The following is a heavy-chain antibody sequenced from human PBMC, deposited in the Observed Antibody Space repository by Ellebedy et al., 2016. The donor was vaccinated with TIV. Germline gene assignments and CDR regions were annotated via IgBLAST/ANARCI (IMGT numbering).Heavy chain of an antibody. CDR1: GGSVSSGRYY. CDR2: IYYSGST. J-gene: IGHJ4*02. D-gene: IGHD6-13*01. CDR3: ARHVGLVSIAAEYYFDY. Sequence: SETLSLXXTVSGGSVSSGRYYWSWIRQPPGKGLEWIGYIYYSGSTNYNPSLKSRVTISVDTSKNQFSLKLSSVTAADTAVYYCARHVGLVSIAAEYYFDYWGQGTLVTVSS. V-gene: IGHV4-61*01.